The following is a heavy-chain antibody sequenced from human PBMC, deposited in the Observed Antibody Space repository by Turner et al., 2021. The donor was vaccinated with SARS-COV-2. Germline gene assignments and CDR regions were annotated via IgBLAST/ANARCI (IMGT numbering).Heavy chain of an antibody. J-gene: IGHJ3*02. CDR3: ARGYSSGWYQKGAFDI. V-gene: IGHV3-53*01. Sequence: SNYMSWVRQAPGKGLEWVSVIYSGGSTYYADSVKGRFTISRDNSKNTLYLQMNSLRAEDTAVDYCARGYSSGWYQKGAFDIWGQGTMVTVSS. CDR1: SNY. D-gene: IGHD6-19*01. CDR2: IYSGGST.